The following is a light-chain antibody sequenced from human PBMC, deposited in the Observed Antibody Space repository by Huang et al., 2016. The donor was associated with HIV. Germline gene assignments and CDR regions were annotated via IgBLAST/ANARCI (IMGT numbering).Light chain of an antibody. V-gene: IGKV1-5*03. J-gene: IGKJ1*01. CDR1: QSISSW. CDR3: QQYKSLAWT. CDR2: KAS. Sequence: DIQMTQSPSTLSASVGDRLTITCRASQSISSWLAWYQQKPGKAPNLLIYKASSLESGVPSRFSGSGSGTEFTLTISSLQPDDFATYYCQQYKSLAWTFGQGTKVEIK.